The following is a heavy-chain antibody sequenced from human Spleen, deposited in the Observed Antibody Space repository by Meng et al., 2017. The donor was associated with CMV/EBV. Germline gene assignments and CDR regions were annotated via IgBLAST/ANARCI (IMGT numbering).Heavy chain of an antibody. Sequence: FGYNFTSYNMHWVRQAPGQGLEWMGIINPSGGSTAYAQKFQGRVTITRDTSTNTVYMDMSSLRSEDTAVYYCARGEGGSYSSSFDYWGQGTLVTVSS. CDR3: ARGEGGSYSSSFDY. V-gene: IGHV1-46*01. J-gene: IGHJ4*02. D-gene: IGHD1-26*01. CDR1: GYNFTSYN. CDR2: INPSGGST.